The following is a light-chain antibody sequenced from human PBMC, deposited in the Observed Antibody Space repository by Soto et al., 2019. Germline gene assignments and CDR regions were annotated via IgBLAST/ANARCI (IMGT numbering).Light chain of an antibody. J-gene: IGKJ1*01. Sequence: IVLTQSPGTLFLPQRARPKLSCTPSQTVSSSYLAWYQQKLGQAPRLLIYGATSRATGIPDRFSGSGSGTDFTLTISRLEPEDFAVYYCQQYGSSPRTFGQGTKVDIK. CDR1: QTVSSSY. CDR2: GAT. V-gene: IGKV3-20*01. CDR3: QQYGSSPRT.